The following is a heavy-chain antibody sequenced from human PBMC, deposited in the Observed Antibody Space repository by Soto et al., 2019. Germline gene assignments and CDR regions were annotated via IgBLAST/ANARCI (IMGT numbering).Heavy chain of an antibody. CDR3: ASPXGLSGYHFDY. J-gene: IGHJ4*02. CDR1: GFTVISNY. D-gene: IGHD3-22*01. V-gene: IGHV3-66*01. Sequence: PGGSLRLSCAASGFTVISNYMSWVLQSPGKGLEWVSFIYSIGSTYYADSVKCRFTISRDNSKNTLYLQMNSLRAEDTAVYYCASPXGLSGYHFDYWGQGTLVTVSS. CDR2: IYSIGST.